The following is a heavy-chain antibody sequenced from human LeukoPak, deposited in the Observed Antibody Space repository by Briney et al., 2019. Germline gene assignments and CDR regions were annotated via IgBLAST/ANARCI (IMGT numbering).Heavy chain of an antibody. CDR1: GFTFSSYH. V-gene: IGHV3-21*01. Sequence: GGSLRLSCEVSGFTFSSYHMNWVRQAPGKGLEWVSSIGSSGSYIYYADSLTVRFTISRDHAKNSLYLQMNSLRAEDTAMYYCARRPHYRYCSSTSCPSWFDPWGQGTLVTVSS. CDR3: ARRPHYRYCSSTSCPSWFDP. CDR2: IGSSGSYI. J-gene: IGHJ5*02. D-gene: IGHD2-2*01.